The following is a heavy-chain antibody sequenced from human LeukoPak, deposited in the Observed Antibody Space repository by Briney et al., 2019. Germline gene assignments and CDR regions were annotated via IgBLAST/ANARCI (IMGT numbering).Heavy chain of an antibody. CDR2: IRHSGST. D-gene: IGHD1-14*01. J-gene: IGHJ4*02. V-gene: IGHV4-4*01. CDR1: GFTFSNFW. CDR3: ARAGIPWNPADC. Sequence: GSLRLSCTASGFTFSNFWMGWVRQPPGKGLEWIGEIRHSGSTNYSPSLKSRVTISIDKSKNQLSLKLSSVTAADTANYFCARAGIPWNPADCWGQGTLVIVSS.